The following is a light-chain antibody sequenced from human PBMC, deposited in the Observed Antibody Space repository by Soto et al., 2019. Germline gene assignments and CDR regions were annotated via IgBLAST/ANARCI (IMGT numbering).Light chain of an antibody. CDR2: GAS. J-gene: IGKJ1*01. CDR3: QQYGSSPRT. V-gene: IGKV3-20*01. CDR1: QTVRSSS. Sequence: DIVLTQSPGTLSLSPGERATLSCRASQTVRSSSLAWYQQKPGQAPRLLIFGASTRAAGFPDRFSGSGSGTDFTLTISRLEPEDFAVYYCQQYGSSPRTFGKGTKVEIK.